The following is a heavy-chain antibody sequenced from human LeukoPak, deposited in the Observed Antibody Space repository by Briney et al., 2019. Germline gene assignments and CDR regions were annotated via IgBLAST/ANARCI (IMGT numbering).Heavy chain of an antibody. CDR2: IYSGGST. CDR3: ARYSSGWYEEEFDY. CDR1: GFTVSSNY. V-gene: IGHV3-53*04. Sequence: GGSLRLSCAASGFTVSSNYMSWVRQAPGKGLEWVSVIYSGGSTYYADSVKGRFTISRHNSKNTLYLQVNSLRAEDTAVYYCARYSSGWYEEEFDYWGQGTLVTVSS. D-gene: IGHD6-19*01. J-gene: IGHJ4*02.